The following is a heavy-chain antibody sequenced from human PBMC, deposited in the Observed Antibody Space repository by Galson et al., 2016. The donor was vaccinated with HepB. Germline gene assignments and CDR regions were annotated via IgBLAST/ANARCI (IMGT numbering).Heavy chain of an antibody. V-gene: IGHV3-7*01. CDR3: TREGHGGFDY. CDR1: GFTFGSYW. Sequence: SLRLSCAASGFTFGSYWMSWIRQAPGSGLEWVANIKQDGSEKGYVDPVEGRFTIPRDNAKNSLYLQMNSLRVEDTGVYYCTREGHGGFDYWGQGTLVIVSS. J-gene: IGHJ4*02. D-gene: IGHD3-16*01. CDR2: IKQDGSEK.